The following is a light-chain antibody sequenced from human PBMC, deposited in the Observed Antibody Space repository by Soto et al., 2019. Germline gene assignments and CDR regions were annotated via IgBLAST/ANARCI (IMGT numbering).Light chain of an antibody. J-gene: IGKJ1*01. Sequence: IQITRSLSTLLEFGGDRVTITCRASQTITNRLAWYQRKPGKAPKVLIYDASNLESGVPSRFSGSGSGTEFILTISSLQPDDFATYYCQHYGGLWTFGQGTKVEVK. CDR2: DAS. CDR3: QHYGGLWT. CDR1: QTITNR. V-gene: IGKV1-5*01.